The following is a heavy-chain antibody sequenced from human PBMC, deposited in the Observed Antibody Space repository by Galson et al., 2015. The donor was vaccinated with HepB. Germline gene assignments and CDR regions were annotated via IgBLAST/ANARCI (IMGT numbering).Heavy chain of an antibody. J-gene: IGHJ4*02. CDR1: GGTFSNYA. CDR2: IIPIFGTG. D-gene: IGHD3-22*01. Sequence: SVKVSCKASGGTFSNYAISWVRQAPGQGLEWMGGIIPIFGTGYYAQRFQGRVTITADESTRTVYMEVSSLRSEDTAVYYCARAAHYETTGYYYAYWGQGTLVTVSS. V-gene: IGHV1-69*13. CDR3: ARAAHYETTGYYYAY.